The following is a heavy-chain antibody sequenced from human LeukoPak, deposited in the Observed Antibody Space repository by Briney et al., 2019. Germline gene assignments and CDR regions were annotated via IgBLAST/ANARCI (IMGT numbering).Heavy chain of an antibody. Sequence: GGSLGLSCAASGFTFSSYWMHWVRQAPGKGLVWVSRINSDGSSTSYADSVKGRFTISRDNAKNTLYLQMDSLRAEDTAVYYCASLLRGAHFDYWGQGTLVTVSS. D-gene: IGHD1-26*01. J-gene: IGHJ4*02. CDR1: GFTFSSYW. CDR3: ASLLRGAHFDY. CDR2: INSDGSST. V-gene: IGHV3-74*01.